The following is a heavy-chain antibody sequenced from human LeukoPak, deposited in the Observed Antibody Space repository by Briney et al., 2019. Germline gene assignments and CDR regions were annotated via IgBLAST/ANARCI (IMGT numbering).Heavy chain of an antibody. J-gene: IGHJ6*03. V-gene: IGHV4-59*11. Sequence: PSETLSLTCTVSGDSISSHYWSWIRQPPGKGLEWIGYIYYSGSTNYNPSLKSRVTISVDTSKNQFSLKLSSVTAADTAVYYCARDRTGEGYYYYYYMDVWGKGTTVTVSS. CDR2: IYYSGST. CDR3: ARDRTGEGYYYYYYMDV. CDR1: GDSISSHY. D-gene: IGHD1/OR15-1a*01.